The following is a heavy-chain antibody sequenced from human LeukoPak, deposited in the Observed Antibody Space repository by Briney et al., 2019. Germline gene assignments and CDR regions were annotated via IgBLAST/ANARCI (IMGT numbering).Heavy chain of an antibody. V-gene: IGHV4-59*01. Sequence: SESLSLTCNVSGASIKTYYWTWIRQPPGKGLEYIGYIYSRGSTNYNPSLKSRVTLSVDTSKNQFSLRLRSPTAADTAVYYCARVREGDHLHQFYLDSWGQGTLVTVSS. CDR1: GASIKTYY. J-gene: IGHJ4*02. D-gene: IGHD1-14*01. CDR2: IYSRGST. CDR3: ARVREGDHLHQFYLDS.